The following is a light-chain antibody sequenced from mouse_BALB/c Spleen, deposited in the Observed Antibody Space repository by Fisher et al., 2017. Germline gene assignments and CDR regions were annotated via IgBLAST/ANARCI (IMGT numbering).Light chain of an antibody. Sequence: DIVMTQTTASLAVSLGQRATISCRASESVDNYGNSFMHWYQQKPGQPPKLLIYAASNLESGVPARFSGSGSRTDFTLTIDPVEADDVATYYCQQSNEDPRTFGGGTKLEIK. CDR3: QQSNEDPRT. J-gene: IGKJ1*01. CDR2: AAS. CDR1: ESVDNYGNSF. V-gene: IGKV3-5*01.